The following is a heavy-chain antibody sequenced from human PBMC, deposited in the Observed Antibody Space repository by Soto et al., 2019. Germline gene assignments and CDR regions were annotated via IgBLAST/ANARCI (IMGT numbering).Heavy chain of an antibody. V-gene: IGHV4-4*09. J-gene: IGHJ4*02. CDR1: GGSISNYY. CDR2: IHNSGSS. CDR3: ARKVWSGFSYYFDY. Sequence: SETLSLTCTVSGGSISNYYWSWIRQPPGKGLEWIGQIHNSGSSNYNPSLKGRIIISVDTSKNQFSLKLSSVTAADTAVYHYARKVWSGFSYYFDYWGQGTLVTVSS. D-gene: IGHD3-3*01.